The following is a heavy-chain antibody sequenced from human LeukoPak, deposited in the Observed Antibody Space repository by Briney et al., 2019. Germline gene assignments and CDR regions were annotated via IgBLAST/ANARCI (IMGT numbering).Heavy chain of an antibody. D-gene: IGHD5-12*01. V-gene: IGHV4-39*01. CDR3: ARHTRPGYSGYENALDI. CDR2: FYYGGST. Sequence: PSETLSLTCTVSGGSITNNNYYWDWIRQPPGKGLEWIGDFYYGGSTHYNPSLKSRVTLSVDTSKNQFSLKLNSVTAADTAVYYCARHTRPGYSGYENALDIWGQGTMVTVSS. CDR1: GGSITNNNYY. J-gene: IGHJ3*02.